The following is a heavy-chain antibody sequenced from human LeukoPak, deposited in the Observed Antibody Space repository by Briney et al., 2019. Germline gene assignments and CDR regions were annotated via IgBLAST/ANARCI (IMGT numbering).Heavy chain of an antibody. Sequence: ASVKVSCKPSGYTFTSYYMRWVRQAPGQGLEWMGIINPSGGSTSYAQKLQGRVTMTRDTSTSTVYMELSSLRYEDTAVYYCATPTMEGGFDYWGQGNLVTVSS. D-gene: IGHD5-24*01. CDR3: ATPTMEGGFDY. J-gene: IGHJ4*02. CDR2: INPSGGST. V-gene: IGHV1-46*04. CDR1: GYTFTSYY.